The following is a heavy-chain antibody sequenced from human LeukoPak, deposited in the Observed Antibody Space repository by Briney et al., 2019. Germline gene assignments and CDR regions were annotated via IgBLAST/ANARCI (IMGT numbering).Heavy chain of an antibody. J-gene: IGHJ4*02. D-gene: IGHD4-23*01. CDR2: IKSRTDGGTI. V-gene: IGHV3-15*01. CDR3: TADLPGGYSDYFDY. CDR1: GLTFRNAW. Sequence: GGSLRLSCAASGLTFRNAWMNWVRQAPGKGLEWVGRIKSRTDGGTIDSAAPVKGRFTISRDDSRDTLYLEMNSLKTEDTAVYYCTADLPGGYSDYFDYRGQGTLVTVSS.